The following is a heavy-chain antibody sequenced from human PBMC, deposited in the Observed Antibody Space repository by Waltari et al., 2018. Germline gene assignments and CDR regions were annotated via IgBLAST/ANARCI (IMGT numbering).Heavy chain of an antibody. V-gene: IGHV3-23*01. CDR1: GFTFSSYA. CDR2: ISGSGGST. Sequence: EVQLLESGGGLVQPGGSLRLSCAASGFTFSSYAMSWVRQAPGKGLEWVSAISGSGGSTYYADSVKGLFTISRDNSKNTLYLQMNSLRAEDTAVYYCAKVRVGATSGLDYWGQGTLVTVSS. CDR3: AKVRVGATSGLDY. D-gene: IGHD1-26*01. J-gene: IGHJ4*02.